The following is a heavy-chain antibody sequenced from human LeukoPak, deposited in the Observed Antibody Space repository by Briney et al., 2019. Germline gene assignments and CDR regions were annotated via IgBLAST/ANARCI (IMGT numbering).Heavy chain of an antibody. CDR2: INAGNGNT. V-gene: IGHV1-3*01. CDR3: AVNSGYDSPLDY. CDR1: GYTFTNYA. D-gene: IGHD5-12*01. Sequence: ASVKVSCKASGYTFTNYAMHWVRQAPGQRLEWMGWINAGNGNTRYSQNFQGRVTITRDTSASTAYMELSSLRSEDTAVYYCAVNSGYDSPLDYWGQGTLVTVSS. J-gene: IGHJ4*02.